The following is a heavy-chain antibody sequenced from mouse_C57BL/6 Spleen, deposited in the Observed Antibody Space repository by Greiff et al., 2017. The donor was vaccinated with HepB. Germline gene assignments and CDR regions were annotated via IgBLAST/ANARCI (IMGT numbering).Heavy chain of an antibody. Sequence: VQLQQSGAELVKPGASVKISCKASGYAFSSYWMNWVKQRPGKGLEWIGQIYPGDGDTNYNGKFKGKATLTADKSSSTAYMQLSSLTSEDSAVYFCARGGGPGTETWFAYWGQGTLVTVSA. V-gene: IGHV1-80*01. J-gene: IGHJ3*01. CDR1: GYAFSSYW. D-gene: IGHD4-1*01. CDR3: ARGGGPGTETWFAY. CDR2: IYPGDGDT.